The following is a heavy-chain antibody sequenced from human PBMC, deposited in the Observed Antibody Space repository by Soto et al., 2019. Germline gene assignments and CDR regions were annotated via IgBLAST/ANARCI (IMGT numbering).Heavy chain of an antibody. J-gene: IGHJ4*02. V-gene: IGHV3-23*01. CDR3: AKNYYFDN. CDR1: GFTFSSYA. CDR2: VNIDGAT. Sequence: EVQLLESGGGLVQPGGSLRLSCAASGFTFSSYAMSWVRQARGEGLEWVSSVNIDGATHYADSVKGRFTISRDNSENTVILQMNSLRAEDTAVYFCAKNYYFDNWGQGALVTVSS.